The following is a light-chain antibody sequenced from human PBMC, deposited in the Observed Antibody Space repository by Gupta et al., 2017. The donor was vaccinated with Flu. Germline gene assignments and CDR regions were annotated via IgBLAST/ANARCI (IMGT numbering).Light chain of an antibody. CDR1: SSNIGSNT. CDR2: SDN. Sequence: QSVLTQPPSASGTPGQRVTISCSGSSSNIGSNTVNWYQHLPGTAPKLLIYSDNHRPSGVPDRFSGSKYGTSASLAISGLQSEVEADYYCAAWDDSLNGVVFGGGTKLTVL. V-gene: IGLV1-44*01. CDR3: AAWDDSLNGVV. J-gene: IGLJ2*01.